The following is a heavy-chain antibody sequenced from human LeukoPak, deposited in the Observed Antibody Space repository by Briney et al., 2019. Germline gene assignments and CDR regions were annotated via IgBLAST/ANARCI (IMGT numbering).Heavy chain of an antibody. CDR1: GYSISSGYY. CDR2: IYHSGST. J-gene: IGHJ4*02. V-gene: IGHV4-38-2*01. D-gene: IGHD4-17*01. Sequence: SETVSLTCAVSGYSISSGYYWGWIRQPPGKGLEWIGSIYHSGSTYYNPSLKSRVTISVDTSKNQFSLKLSSVTAADTAVYYCARGAATVTTPFDYWGQGTLVTVSS. CDR3: ARGAATVTTPFDY.